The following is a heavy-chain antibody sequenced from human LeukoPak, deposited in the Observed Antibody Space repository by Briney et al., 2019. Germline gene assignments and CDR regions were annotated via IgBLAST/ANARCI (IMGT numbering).Heavy chain of an antibody. CDR3: ARRTRDGYNSY. V-gene: IGHV3-74*01. D-gene: IGHD5-24*01. CDR1: GFTFSSYW. J-gene: IGHJ4*02. CDR2: INSDGSST. Sequence: GGSLRLSCAASGFTFSSYWMHWVRQAPGKGLVWVSRINSDGSSTSCADSVKGRFTISRDNAKNTLYLQMNSLRAEDTAVYYCARRTRDGYNSYWGQGTLVTVSS.